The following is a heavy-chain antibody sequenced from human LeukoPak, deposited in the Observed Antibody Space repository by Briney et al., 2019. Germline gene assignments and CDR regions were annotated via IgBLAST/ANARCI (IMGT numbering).Heavy chain of an antibody. CDR3: AKGSFVVTPLPIEYFPH. J-gene: IGHJ1*01. CDR1: GYTFSNYA. V-gene: IGHV3-23*01. Sequence: GGSLRLSCKASGYTFSNYAMAWVRQAPGKGLEGASGISGSGERTYYADSVKGGFNISRDNSKKTLFLQMDNLRAEDTAVYYCAKGSFVVTPLPIEYFPHWGQGSLIIVSS. CDR2: ISGSGERT. D-gene: IGHD2-21*02.